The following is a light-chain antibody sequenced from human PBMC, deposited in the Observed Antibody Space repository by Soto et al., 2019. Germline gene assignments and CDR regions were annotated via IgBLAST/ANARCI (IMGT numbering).Light chain of an antibody. CDR1: SSNIGAGYD. J-gene: IGLJ1*01. V-gene: IGLV1-40*01. CDR2: GNN. Sequence: QSVLTQPPSVSGAPGQTVTISCTGSSSNIGAGYDVHWYRHLPGTAPKLLIYGNNNRPSGVPDRFSGSKSGTSASLAITGLQAEDEADYYCQSYDSSLSALFGTGTKLTVL. CDR3: QSYDSSLSAL.